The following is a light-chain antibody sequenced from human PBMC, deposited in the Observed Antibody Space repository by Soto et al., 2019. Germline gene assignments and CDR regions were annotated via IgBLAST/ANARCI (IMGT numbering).Light chain of an antibody. CDR2: GNS. J-gene: IGLJ2*01. V-gene: IGLV1-40*01. CDR1: SSNIGAGYD. Sequence: QSVLTQPPSVSGAPGQRVTISCTGSSSNIGAGYDVHWYQQLPGTAPKLLIYGNSNRPSGVPDRFSGSKSGTSASLAITGLQAEDEADYYCQSYDSSPHVVFGGGTKLTFL. CDR3: QSYDSSPHVV.